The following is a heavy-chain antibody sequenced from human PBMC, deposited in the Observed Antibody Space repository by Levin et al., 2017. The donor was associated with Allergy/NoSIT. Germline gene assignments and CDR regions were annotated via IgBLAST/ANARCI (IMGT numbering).Heavy chain of an antibody. CDR2: INHSGST. D-gene: IGHD3-9*01. CDR3: ARVRVILTGYYRGSQSSYYYGMDV. J-gene: IGHJ6*02. V-gene: IGHV4-34*01. Sequence: SETLSLTCAVYGGSFSDYNWSWIRQPPGKGLQWIGEINHSGSTNYTPSLKSRVTILVDTSKNQISLKLSSATAADTAVYYCARVRVILTGYYRGSQSSYYYGMDVWGQGTTITV. CDR1: GGSFSDYN.